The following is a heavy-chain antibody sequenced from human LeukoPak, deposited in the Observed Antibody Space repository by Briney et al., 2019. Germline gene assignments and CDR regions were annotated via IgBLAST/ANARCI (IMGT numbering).Heavy chain of an antibody. CDR3: ARDLHYYDSSGYYYPNWFDH. CDR2: ISPTFGTA. CDR1: GGTFSSYA. Sequence: ASVKVSCKASGGTFSSYAISWLRQAPGQGLEWMRRISPTFGTANYEQKFQGRVTITTDESTSTAYMELSSLRSEDTAVYYCARDLHYYDSSGYYYPNWFDHWGQGTLVTVSS. V-gene: IGHV1-69*05. J-gene: IGHJ5*02. D-gene: IGHD3-22*01.